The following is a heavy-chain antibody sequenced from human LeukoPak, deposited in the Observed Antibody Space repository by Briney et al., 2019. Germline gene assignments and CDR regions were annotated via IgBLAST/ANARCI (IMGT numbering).Heavy chain of an antibody. CDR1: GGSFSSNSYY. CDR3: ARLAYRGDYVNY. Sequence: SETLSLTCTVSGGSFSSNSYYWGWIRQPPGKGLEWIGSIYYAGSTYYNPSLKSRVTLYVDTSKNQFSLNLTSVTAADTAVYYCARLAYRGDYVNYWGQGTLVTVSS. D-gene: IGHD4-17*01. V-gene: IGHV4-39*01. CDR2: IYYAGST. J-gene: IGHJ4*02.